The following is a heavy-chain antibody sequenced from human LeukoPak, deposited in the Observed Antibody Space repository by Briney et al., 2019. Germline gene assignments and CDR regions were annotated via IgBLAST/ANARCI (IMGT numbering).Heavy chain of an antibody. V-gene: IGHV1-2*02. Sequence: ASVKVSCKASGYTFTCYNMHWVRQAPGQGLEWMGWMSPNSGDTKYPQKFQGRVTMTRDTSISTAHMELTGLTFDDTAVYYCASGLGRSWFDPWGQGTLVTVSS. J-gene: IGHJ5*02. CDR3: ASGLGRSWFDP. CDR2: MSPNSGDT. D-gene: IGHD3-16*01. CDR1: GYTFTCYN.